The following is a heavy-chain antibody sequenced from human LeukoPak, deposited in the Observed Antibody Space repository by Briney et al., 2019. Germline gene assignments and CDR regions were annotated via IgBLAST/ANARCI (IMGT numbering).Heavy chain of an antibody. D-gene: IGHD2-15*01. CDR2: IKQDGSEK. CDR1: GFTFSSYW. V-gene: IGHV3-7*01. J-gene: IGHJ6*03. Sequence: GGSLRLSCAASGFTFSSYWMSWVRQAPGKGLEWVANIKQDGSEKYYVDSVKGRFTISRDNAKNSLYLQMNSLRAEDTAVYYCARADHKGYCSGGSCYSRYYYYYMDVWGKGTTVTISS. CDR3: ARADHKGYCSGGSCYSRYYYYYMDV.